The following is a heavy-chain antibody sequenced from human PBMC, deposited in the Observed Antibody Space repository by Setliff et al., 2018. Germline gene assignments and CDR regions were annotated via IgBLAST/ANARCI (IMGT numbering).Heavy chain of an antibody. CDR2: IYYSGST. J-gene: IGHJ6*03. CDR1: GASISGLAYY. V-gene: IGHV4-31*03. Sequence: PSETLSLTCNVSGASISGLAYYWSWIRQHPGKGLEWIGYIYYSGSTYYNPSLKSRVTISVDTSKNQCSLKLSSVTAADTAVYYCARDRLLVGARYAMDVWGKGTTVTVSS. CDR3: ARDRLLVGARYAMDV. D-gene: IGHD1-26*01.